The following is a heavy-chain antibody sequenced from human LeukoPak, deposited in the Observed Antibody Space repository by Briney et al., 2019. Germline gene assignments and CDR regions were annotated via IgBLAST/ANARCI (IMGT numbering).Heavy chain of an antibody. D-gene: IGHD2-2*01. CDR3: ARDRGYCSSTSCAYYFDY. CDR2: INPNSGGT. CDR1: GYTFTGYY. V-gene: IGHV1-2*02. Sequence: ASVKVSCKASGYTFTGYYMHWVRQAPGQGLEWMGWINPNSGGTNYAQKFQGRVTMTRDTSISTAYMELSRLRSDDTAVYYCARDRGYCSSTSCAYYFDYWGQGSLVAVSS. J-gene: IGHJ4*02.